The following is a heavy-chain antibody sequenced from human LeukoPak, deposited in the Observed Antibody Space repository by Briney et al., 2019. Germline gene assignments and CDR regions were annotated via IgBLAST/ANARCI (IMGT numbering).Heavy chain of an antibody. V-gene: IGHV3-21*01. CDR3: ARDRGNQRGYYYYYMDV. J-gene: IGHJ6*03. Sequence: PGGSLRLSCAASGFTFSSYEMNWVRQAPGKGLEWVSCISTSSSYIYYADSLKGRFTISRDNAKNSLYLQMNSLRAENTAVYYCARDRGNQRGYYYYYMDVWGKGTTVTVSS. D-gene: IGHD1-14*01. CDR1: GFTFSSYE. CDR2: ISTSSSYI.